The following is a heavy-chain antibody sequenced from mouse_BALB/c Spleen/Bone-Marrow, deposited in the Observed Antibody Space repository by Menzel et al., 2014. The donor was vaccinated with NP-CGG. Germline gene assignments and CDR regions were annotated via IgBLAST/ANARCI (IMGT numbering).Heavy chain of an antibody. CDR3: ARQDGFGY. J-gene: IGHJ2*01. V-gene: IGHV5-9-3*01. CDR2: ISSGGSYT. CDR1: GFTFSNYA. Sequence: EVKLMESGGGLVKPGGSLKLSCAASGFTFSNYAMSWVRQTPEKRLEWVAIISSGGSYTYYPDSVKGRFTISRDNAKTILYLQMSSLRSEDTAMYYCARQDGFGYWGQGTTLTVSS. D-gene: IGHD2-3*01.